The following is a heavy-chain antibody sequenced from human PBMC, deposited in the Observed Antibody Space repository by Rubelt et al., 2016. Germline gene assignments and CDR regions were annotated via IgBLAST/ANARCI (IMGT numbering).Heavy chain of an antibody. CDR3: ARAQRIRLLMVYAPTFDY. CDR1: GYTFTSYA. J-gene: IGHJ4*02. CDR2: INAGNGNT. V-gene: IGHV1-3*01. D-gene: IGHD2-8*01. Sequence: QVQLVQSGAEVKKPGASVKVSCKASGYTFTSYAMHWVRQAPGQRLEWMGWINAGNGNTTYSQKFQGRVTVTRDTAASTAYMERSSLRSEDTAVYYCARAQRIRLLMVYAPTFDYWGQGTLVTVSS.